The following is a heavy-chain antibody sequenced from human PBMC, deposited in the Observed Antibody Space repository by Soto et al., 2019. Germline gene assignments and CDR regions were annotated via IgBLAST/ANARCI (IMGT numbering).Heavy chain of an antibody. V-gene: IGHV3-15*01. Sequence: GGSLRLSCAASGFTFSNAWMSWVRQAPGKGLEWVGRIKSKTDGGTTDYAAPVKGRFTISRDDSKNTLYLQMNSLKTEDTAVYYCTTDLEGNTYYYGSGSYSVWGQGTLVTVSS. CDR3: TTDLEGNTYYYGSGSYSV. CDR1: GFTFSNAW. J-gene: IGHJ4*02. CDR2: IKSKTDGGTT. D-gene: IGHD3-10*01.